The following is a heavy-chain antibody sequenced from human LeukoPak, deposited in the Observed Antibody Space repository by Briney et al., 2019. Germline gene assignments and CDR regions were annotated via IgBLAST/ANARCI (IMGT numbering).Heavy chain of an antibody. Sequence: SETLSLTCTVSGGSISSYYWSWIRQPPGKGLEWIGYIYYSGSTNYNPSLKSRVTISVDTSKNQFSLKLSSVTAADTAVYYCARVYYDFWSGYYRGDYFDYWGQGTLVTVSS. V-gene: IGHV4-59*01. J-gene: IGHJ4*02. CDR2: IYYSGST. CDR1: GGSISSYY. D-gene: IGHD3-3*01. CDR3: ARVYYDFWSGYYRGDYFDY.